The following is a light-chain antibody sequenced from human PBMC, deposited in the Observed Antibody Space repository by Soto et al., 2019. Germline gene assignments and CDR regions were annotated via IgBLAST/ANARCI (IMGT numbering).Light chain of an antibody. CDR1: SSDIGGYNY. CDR3: SSYTISSTRV. Sequence: QSVLTQPASVSGSPGQSITISCTGTSSDIGGYNYVSWYQQHPGKAPKLMIYDVSNRPSGVSSRFSGSKSGNTASLTISGLQAEDEADYYCSSYTISSTRVFGGGTKLTVL. V-gene: IGLV2-14*01. J-gene: IGLJ2*01. CDR2: DVS.